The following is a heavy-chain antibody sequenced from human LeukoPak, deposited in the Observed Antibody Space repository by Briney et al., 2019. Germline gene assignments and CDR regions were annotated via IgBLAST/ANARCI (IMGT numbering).Heavy chain of an antibody. CDR2: MNPNSGNT. D-gene: IGHD3-10*01. CDR3: ARGIVRRLWFGELLKGGSRNWLDP. Sequence: GASVKVSCKASGYTFTSYDINWVRQATGQGLEWMGWMNPNSGNTGYAQKFQGRVTMTRNTSISTAYMELSSLRSEDTAVYYCARGIVRRLWFGELLKGGSRNWLDPWGQGTLVTVSS. V-gene: IGHV1-8*01. J-gene: IGHJ5*02. CDR1: GYTFTSYD.